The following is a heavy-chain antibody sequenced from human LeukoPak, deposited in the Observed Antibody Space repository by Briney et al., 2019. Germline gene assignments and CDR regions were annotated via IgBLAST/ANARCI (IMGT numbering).Heavy chain of an antibody. CDR2: ISGSGGST. CDR1: GFTFSSYG. D-gene: IGHD5-18*01. Sequence: GGSLRLSCAASGFTFSSYGMSWVRQAPGKGLEWVSAISGSGGSTYYADSVKGRFTISRDNSKNTLYLQMNSLRAEDTAVYYCAKGRYSYGRIDFDYWGQGTLVTVSS. V-gene: IGHV3-23*01. CDR3: AKGRYSYGRIDFDY. J-gene: IGHJ4*02.